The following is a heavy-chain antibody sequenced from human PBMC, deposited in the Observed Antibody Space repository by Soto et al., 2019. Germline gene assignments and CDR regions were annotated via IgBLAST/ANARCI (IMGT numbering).Heavy chain of an antibody. V-gene: IGHV4-31*03. CDR2: IYYSGST. Sequence: QVQLQESGPGLVKPSQTLSLTCTVSGGSISSGGYYWSWIRQHPGKGLEWIGYIYYSGSTYYNPSLKSRVTISVDTSKNQFSLKLSSVTAADTAVYYCARVGFLDGDYEYFQHWGQGTLVTVSS. CDR1: GGSISSGGYY. D-gene: IGHD4-17*01. J-gene: IGHJ1*01. CDR3: ARVGFLDGDYEYFQH.